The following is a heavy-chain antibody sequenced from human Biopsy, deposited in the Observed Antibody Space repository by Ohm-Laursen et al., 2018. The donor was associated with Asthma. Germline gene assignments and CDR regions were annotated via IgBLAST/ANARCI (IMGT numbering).Heavy chain of an antibody. CDR1: GFTFSSYG. CDR3: ASQSSGPDFWSGYYYFDY. J-gene: IGHJ4*02. V-gene: IGHV3-30*03. Sequence: SLRLSCAASGFTFSSYGMHWVRQAPGKGLEWEAVISYDGSNKYYADSVKGRFTISRDNSKNTLYLQMNSLRAEDTAVYYCASQSSGPDFWSGYYYFDYWGQGTLVTVSS. D-gene: IGHD3-3*01. CDR2: ISYDGSNK.